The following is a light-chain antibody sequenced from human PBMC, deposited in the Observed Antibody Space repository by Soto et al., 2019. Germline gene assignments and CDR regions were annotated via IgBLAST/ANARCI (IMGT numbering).Light chain of an antibody. CDR3: QQRSSWSWT. CDR1: QSVASY. J-gene: IGKJ1*01. V-gene: IGKV3-11*01. Sequence: IELTQSPCTLSLSPGERATLSCRASQSVASYLAWYQQKPGQAPRLLIYDASNRATGIPARFSGSGSGTDFTLTISSLEPEDFAVYYCQQRSSWSWTFGQGTKVDI. CDR2: DAS.